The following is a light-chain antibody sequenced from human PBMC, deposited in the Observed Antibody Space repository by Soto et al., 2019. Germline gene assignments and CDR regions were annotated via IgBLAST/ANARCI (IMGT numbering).Light chain of an antibody. CDR1: SSNIGAGYD. J-gene: IGLJ1*01. CDR3: QSYDSSLSGRYV. CDR2: GNS. Sequence: QSVLTQPPSVSGAPGQRVTISCTGSSSNIGAGYDVHWYQQLPGTAPKLLIYGNSNRPSGVPDRFSDSKSGTSASLAITGLQAEDEADYYCQSYDSSLSGRYVFGTGTKLTVL. V-gene: IGLV1-40*01.